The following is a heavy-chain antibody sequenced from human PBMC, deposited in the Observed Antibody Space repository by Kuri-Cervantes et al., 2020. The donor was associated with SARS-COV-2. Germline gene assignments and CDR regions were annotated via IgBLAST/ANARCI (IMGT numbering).Heavy chain of an antibody. Sequence: GGSLRLSCAASGFTFRSFAMACVRQAPGKGLEWVSGLANNGESPYFADAVRGRFTNSRDNYKNTLYLQMNSLRAEDTAVYYCARRESWKGDFDIWGQGTMVTVSS. J-gene: IGHJ3*02. CDR3: ARRESWKGDFDI. D-gene: IGHD1-1*01. CDR1: GFTFRSFA. CDR2: LANNGESP. V-gene: IGHV3-23*01.